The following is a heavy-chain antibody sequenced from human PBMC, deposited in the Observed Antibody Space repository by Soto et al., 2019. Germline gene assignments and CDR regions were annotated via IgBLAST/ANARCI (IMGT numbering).Heavy chain of an antibody. CDR2: IYYSGST. CDR1: GSSISSSSYY. CDR3: ARRGGREGATVYY. V-gene: IGHV4-39*01. D-gene: IGHD1-26*01. Sequence: PSETLSLTCTVSGSSISSSSYYWGWIRQPPGKGLEWIGSIYYSGSTYYNPSLKSRVTISVDTSKNQFSLKLSSVTAADTAVYYCARRGGREGATVYYWGQGTLVTVSS. J-gene: IGHJ4*02.